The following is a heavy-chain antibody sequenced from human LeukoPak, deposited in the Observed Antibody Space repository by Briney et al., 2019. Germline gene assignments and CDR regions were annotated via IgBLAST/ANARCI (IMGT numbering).Heavy chain of an antibody. CDR3: ARVGGFCTNGVCYLDF. V-gene: IGHV3-21*01. D-gene: IGHD2-8*01. J-gene: IGHJ4*02. CDR1: GFTFSSYS. CDR2: ISSSSSYI. Sequence: GGSLRLSCAASGFTFSSYSMNWVRQAPGKGLEWVSSISSSSSYIYYADSVKGRFTISRDNAKNSLYLQMNSLTAEDTAMYYCARVGGFCTNGVCYLDFWGQGTLVTVSS.